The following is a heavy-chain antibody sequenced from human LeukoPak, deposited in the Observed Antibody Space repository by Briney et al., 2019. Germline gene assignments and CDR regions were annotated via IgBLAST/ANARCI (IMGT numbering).Heavy chain of an antibody. CDR1: GFTFSDYY. D-gene: IGHD6-19*01. Sequence: GGSLRLSCAASGFTFSDYYIDWVRQAPGKGLEWVGRTRNKANGYTTEYGASVKGRVTISRDDSKNSLYLQMNSLKTEDTAVYYCVRSGSSWKQSFDYWGQGTLVTVSS. CDR3: VRSGSSWKQSFDY. V-gene: IGHV3-72*01. J-gene: IGHJ4*02. CDR2: TRNKANGYTT.